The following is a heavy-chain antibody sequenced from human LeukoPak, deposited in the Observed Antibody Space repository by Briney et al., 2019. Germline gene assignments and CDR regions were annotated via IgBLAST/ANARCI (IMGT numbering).Heavy chain of an antibody. CDR3: ARQTLGYDSSGYYYPVGMSDP. D-gene: IGHD3-22*01. V-gene: IGHV4-39*01. Sequence: PSETLSLTCTVSGGSISSSSYYWGWIRQPPGKGLEWIGSIYYSGSTYYNPSLKSRVTISVDTSKNQFSLKLSSVTAADTAVYYCARQTLGYDSSGYYYPVGMSDPWGQGALVTVSS. CDR1: GGSISSSSYY. CDR2: IYYSGST. J-gene: IGHJ5*02.